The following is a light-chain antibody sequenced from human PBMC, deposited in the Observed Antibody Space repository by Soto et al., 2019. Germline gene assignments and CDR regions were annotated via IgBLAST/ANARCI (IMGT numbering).Light chain of an antibody. J-gene: IGKJ1*01. CDR1: QDISSF. CDR2: DAS. V-gene: IGKV1-16*01. Sequence: DIQMTQSPSSLSACVGDRVNITCRASQDISSFLAWFQQKPGKAPKSLIYDASTLQSGVSSRFSGSGSDTHFTLTISSLQPEDFATYYCQQYHSYPASFGQGTKVEIK. CDR3: QQYHSYPAS.